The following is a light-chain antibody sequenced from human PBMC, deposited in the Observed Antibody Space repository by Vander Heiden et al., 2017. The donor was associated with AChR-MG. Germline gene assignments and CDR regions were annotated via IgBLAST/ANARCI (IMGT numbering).Light chain of an antibody. CDR3: LSYTTAGTWV. V-gene: IGLV2-14*03. CDR1: TTDIGANDV. CDR2: DVT. Sequence: HSALPQPASVSWAPGPSITISCSGTTTDIGANDVVSWYQYHPGTAPKLLIYDVTKRPSGVSDRFSGSKSGNTASLTISGLRAEDEADYACLSYTTAGTWVFGGGTKVTVL. J-gene: IGLJ3*02.